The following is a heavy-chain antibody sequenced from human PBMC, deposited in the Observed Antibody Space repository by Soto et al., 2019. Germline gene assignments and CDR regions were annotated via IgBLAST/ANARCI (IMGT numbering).Heavy chain of an antibody. CDR3: ARATGADKEDY. J-gene: IGHJ4*02. CDR1: GYTFGNYD. D-gene: IGHD3-10*01. Sequence: ASVKVSCKGSGYTFGNYDINWVRQASGQGLEWMGWVNPNSGNTGYAQKFQGRVTMTRDFFTNTAYMELTSLTSEDTAVYYCARATGADKEDYWGQGTLVTVSS. CDR2: VNPNSGNT. V-gene: IGHV1-8*01.